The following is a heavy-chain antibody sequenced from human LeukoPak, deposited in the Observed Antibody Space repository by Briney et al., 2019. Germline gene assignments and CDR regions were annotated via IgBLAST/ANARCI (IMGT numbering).Heavy chain of an antibody. Sequence: PGGSLRLSCAASGFSFSSYAMSWVRQAPGKGLEWVANIKQDGSEKYYVDSVKGRFTISRDNAKNSLYLQMNSLRAEDTAVYYCARGNWGRIWGQGTMVTVSS. V-gene: IGHV3-7*01. CDR3: ARGNWGRI. J-gene: IGHJ3*02. CDR2: IKQDGSEK. D-gene: IGHD7-27*01. CDR1: GFSFSSYA.